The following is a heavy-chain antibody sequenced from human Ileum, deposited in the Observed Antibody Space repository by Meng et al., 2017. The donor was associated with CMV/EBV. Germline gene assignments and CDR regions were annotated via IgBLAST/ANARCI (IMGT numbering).Heavy chain of an antibody. D-gene: IGHD5/OR15-5a*01. CDR3: LRASVCSPFGPSVI. V-gene: IGHV3-23*01. CDR2: ISGSGGST. J-gene: IGHJ3*02. CDR1: GFSFSNYA. Sequence: GESLKISCAAFGFSFSNYAMTWVRQAPGKGLEWVSVISGSGGSTYYADSLKGRFTISRDNSKNTLYLEMASLSAEDTACYYCLRASVCSPFGPSVIWGQGTMVTVSS.